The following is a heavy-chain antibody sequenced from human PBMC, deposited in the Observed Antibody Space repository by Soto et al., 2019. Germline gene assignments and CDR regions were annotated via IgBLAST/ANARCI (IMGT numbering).Heavy chain of an antibody. CDR2: ISSSSSTI. CDR3: ARYRSYYDILTGAYYYYYGMDV. Sequence: EVQLVESGGGLVQPGGSLRLSCAASGFTFSSYSMNWVRQAPGKGLEWVSYISSSSSTIYYADSGKGRFTISRDNATNSLSLHTNNLRAEDTAVYYCARYRSYYDILTGAYYYYYGMDVWGQGTTVTVSS. D-gene: IGHD3-9*01. J-gene: IGHJ6*02. V-gene: IGHV3-48*01. CDR1: GFTFSSYS.